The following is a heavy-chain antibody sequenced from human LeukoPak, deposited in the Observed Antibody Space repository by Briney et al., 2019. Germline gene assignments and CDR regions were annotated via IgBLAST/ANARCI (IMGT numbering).Heavy chain of an antibody. CDR3: AKDREGVRITFGGYYFDY. V-gene: IGHV3-23*01. CDR2: ISGSGGST. CDR1: GFTFSSYA. D-gene: IGHD3-16*01. J-gene: IGHJ4*02. Sequence: GGSLSLSCAASGFTFSSYAMSWVRQAPGKGREWVSAISGSGGSTYYADSVKGRFTISRDNSKNTLYLQMNNLRAENTAVYYCAKDREGVRITFGGYYFDYWGQGTLVTVSS.